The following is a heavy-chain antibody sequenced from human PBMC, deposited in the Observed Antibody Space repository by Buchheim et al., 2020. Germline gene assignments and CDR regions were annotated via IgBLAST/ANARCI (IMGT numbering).Heavy chain of an antibody. V-gene: IGHV3-66*01. CDR1: GFTVSSNY. CDR3: ARARIVDTAMGGYYYYGMDV. Sequence: EVQLVESGGGLVQPGGSLRLSCAASGFTVSSNYMSWVRQAPGKGLEWVSVIYSGGSTYYADSVKGRFTISRDNSKNTLYLQMNSLRAEDTAVYYCARARIVDTAMGGYYYYGMDVWGQGTT. D-gene: IGHD5-18*01. J-gene: IGHJ6*02. CDR2: IYSGGST.